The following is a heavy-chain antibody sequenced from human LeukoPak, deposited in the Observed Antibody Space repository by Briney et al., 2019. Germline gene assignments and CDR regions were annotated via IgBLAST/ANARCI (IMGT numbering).Heavy chain of an antibody. CDR3: ARDGGGYSYDT. J-gene: IGHJ5*02. D-gene: IGHD5-18*01. CDR1: GYTFTSYY. CDR2: INPSGGST. Sequence: WASVKVSCKASGYTFTSYYMHWARQAPGQGLEWMGIINPSGGSTSYAQKFQGRVTMTRDMSTSTVYMELSSLRSEDTAVYYCARDGGGYSYDTWGQGTLVTVSS. V-gene: IGHV1-46*01.